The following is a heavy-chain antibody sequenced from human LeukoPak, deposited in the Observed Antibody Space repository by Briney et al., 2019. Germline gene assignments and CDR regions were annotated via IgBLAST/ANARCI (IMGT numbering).Heavy chain of an antibody. V-gene: IGHV1-2*02. Sequence: GASVKVSCKASGYTFTGYYMHWVRQAPGQGLEWMGWINPNSGGTNYAQKFQGRVTMTRDTSISTAYMELSRLRSDDTAVYYCARDRAVAGPYYYYYGMDVWGQGTLVTVSS. CDR1: GYTFTGYY. CDR3: ARDRAVAGPYYYYYGMDV. CDR2: INPNSGGT. D-gene: IGHD6-19*01. J-gene: IGHJ6*02.